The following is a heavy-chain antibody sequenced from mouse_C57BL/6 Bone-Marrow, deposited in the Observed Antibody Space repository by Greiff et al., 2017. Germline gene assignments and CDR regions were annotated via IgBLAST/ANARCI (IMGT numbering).Heavy chain of an antibody. V-gene: IGHV1-69*01. J-gene: IGHJ2*01. CDR3: ARGGGLDY. CDR1: GYTFTSYC. Sequence: QVQLQQPGAELVMPGASVQLSCKASGYTFTSYCMHWVKQRPGQGLEWIGEIDPSASYTNYNHKFKGKSPLTVDKSSNTAYMQLSSLTSEDSAVYYCARGGGLDYWGQGTTLTVSS. CDR2: IDPSASYT.